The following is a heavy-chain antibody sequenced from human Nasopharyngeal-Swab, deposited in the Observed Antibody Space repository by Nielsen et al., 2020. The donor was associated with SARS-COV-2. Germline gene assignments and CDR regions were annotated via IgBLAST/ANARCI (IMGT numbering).Heavy chain of an antibody. J-gene: IGHJ6*03. CDR1: GDSVSSSSAA. CDR3: ARARGAYGDYYYYYYTDV. V-gene: IGHV6-1*01. Sequence: SHTLSLTWAISGDSVSSSSAAWNWIRQSPSRRLEWLGRTYYRSKWYNDYAVSVKSRITINPDTSKNQFSLHLNSVTPEDTAVYYCARARGAYGDYYYYYYTDVWGKGTTVTVSS. D-gene: IGHD4-17*01. CDR2: TYYRSKWYN.